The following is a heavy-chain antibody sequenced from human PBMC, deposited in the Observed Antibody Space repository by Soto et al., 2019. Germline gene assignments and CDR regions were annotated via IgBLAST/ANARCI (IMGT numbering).Heavy chain of an antibody. CDR1: GYTFTNYW. CDR2: IYPGDSDT. J-gene: IGHJ6*02. D-gene: IGHD3-16*01. V-gene: IGHV5-51*01. CDR3: ARQGLYGSDWDGMDV. Sequence: PGESLKISCRGSGYTFTNYWIGWVRQTPGKGLEWIGIIYPGDSDTKYSPSLQGHVTISADKSSSTVYLQWTSLTASDTAMYYCARQGLYGSDWDGMDVWGQGTTVTVSS.